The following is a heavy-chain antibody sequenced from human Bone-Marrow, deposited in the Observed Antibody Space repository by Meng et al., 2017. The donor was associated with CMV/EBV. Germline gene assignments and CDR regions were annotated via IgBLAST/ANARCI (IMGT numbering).Heavy chain of an antibody. J-gene: IGHJ6*02. V-gene: IGHV3-7*01. CDR1: GFSFSNYW. CDR3: TRSMDV. CDR2: IKQDGSEK. Sequence: GESLKISCAASGFSFSNYWMTWVRQAPGKGLEWVANIKQDGSEKYYVASVKGRFTTSRDNAKNSLYLQMNDLRGDDTAVYYCTRSMDVWGQGTTVTVSS.